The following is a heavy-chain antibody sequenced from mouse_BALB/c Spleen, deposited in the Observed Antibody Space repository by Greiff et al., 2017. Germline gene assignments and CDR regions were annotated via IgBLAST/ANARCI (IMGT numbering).Heavy chain of an antibody. CDR3: ARFRLLWYLDY. CDR1: GYSFTGYF. Sequence: EVQLQQSGPELVKPGASVKISCKASGYSFTGYFMNWVMQSHGKSLEWIGRINPYNGDTFYNQKFKGKATLTVDKSSSTAHMELRSLASEDSAVYYCARFRLLWYLDYWGQGTTLTVSS. V-gene: IGHV1-20*02. CDR2: INPYNGDT. J-gene: IGHJ2*01. D-gene: IGHD2-1*01.